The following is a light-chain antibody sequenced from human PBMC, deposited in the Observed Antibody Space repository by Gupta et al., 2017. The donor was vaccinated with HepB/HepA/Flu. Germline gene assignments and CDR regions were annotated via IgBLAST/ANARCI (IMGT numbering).Light chain of an antibody. CDR2: DSF. J-gene: IGKJ4*01. V-gene: IGKV3-11*01. CDR3: QQRNNCPVS. CDR1: QTVNTY. Sequence: ENVLTQSPGTLSLSPGQRATLSCRASQTVNTYLAWYQQKPGQAPRLLIYDSFKRDTGVPDRFSGSGYGTDFTLPISSREPEDVAIYYCQQRNNCPVSFGRGTKVEIK.